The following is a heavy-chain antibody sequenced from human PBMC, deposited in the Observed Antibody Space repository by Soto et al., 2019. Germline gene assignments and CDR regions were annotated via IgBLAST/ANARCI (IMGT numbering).Heavy chain of an antibody. CDR1: GYTLTELS. V-gene: IGHV1-24*01. D-gene: IGHD3-22*01. CDR2: FDSEDGET. Sequence: ASVKVSCKVSGYTLTELSMHWVRQAPGKGLEWMGGFDSEDGETIYAQKFQGRVTMTEDTSTDTAYMELSSLRSEDTAVYYCSLYDSSGYYSSVLGEAFDIWGQGTMVTVSS. J-gene: IGHJ3*02. CDR3: SLYDSSGYYSSVLGEAFDI.